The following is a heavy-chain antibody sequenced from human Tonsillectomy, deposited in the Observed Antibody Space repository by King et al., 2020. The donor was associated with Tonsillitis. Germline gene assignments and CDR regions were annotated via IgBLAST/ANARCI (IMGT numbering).Heavy chain of an antibody. CDR1: GSSISSYY. Sequence: QLQESGPGLVKPSETLSLTCTVSGSSISSYYWSWIRQPPGKGLGWIGYIYYSGSTNYNPSLKSRVTISVDTSKNQFSLKLSSVTAADTAVYYCARSGRTYRNYAWGGVFQTWFDPWGQGTLVTVSS. J-gene: IGHJ5*02. D-gene: IGHD4-11*01. CDR3: ARSGRTYRNYAWGGVFQTWFDP. V-gene: IGHV4-59*01. CDR2: IYYSGST.